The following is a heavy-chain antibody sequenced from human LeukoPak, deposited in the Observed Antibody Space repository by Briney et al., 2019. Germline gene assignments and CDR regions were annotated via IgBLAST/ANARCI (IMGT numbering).Heavy chain of an antibody. V-gene: IGHV3-30-3*01. CDR3: ARDFGYYDILTGSYYFDY. CDR1: GFTFSSYA. Sequence: GRSLRLSCAASGFTFSSYAMHWVRQAPGKGLEWVAVISYDGSNKYYADSVKGRFTISRDNSKNTLYLQMNSLRAGDTAVYYCARDFGYYDILTGSYYFDYWGQGTLVTVSS. CDR2: ISYDGSNK. D-gene: IGHD3-9*01. J-gene: IGHJ4*02.